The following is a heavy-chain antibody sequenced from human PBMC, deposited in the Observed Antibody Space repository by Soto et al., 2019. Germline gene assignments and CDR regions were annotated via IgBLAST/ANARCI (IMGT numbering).Heavy chain of an antibody. CDR3: ANPRVVIDY. CDR1: GFTFSSYA. D-gene: IGHD3-3*01. Sequence: EVQLLESGGGLVQPGGSLRLSCAASGFTFSSYAMSWVRQAPGKGLECVSAISGSGGSTYYADSVKGRFTISRDNSKNTLYLQMNSLRAEDKAVDYCANPRVVIDYWGQGTLVTVSS. CDR2: ISGSGGST. V-gene: IGHV3-23*01. J-gene: IGHJ4*02.